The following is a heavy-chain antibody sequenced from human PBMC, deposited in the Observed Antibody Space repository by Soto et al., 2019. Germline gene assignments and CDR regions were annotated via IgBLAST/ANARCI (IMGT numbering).Heavy chain of an antibody. J-gene: IGHJ6*02. CDR2: IIPIFGTA. Sequence: VQLVQSGAEVKKPGSSVKVSCKASGGTFSSYAISWVRQAPGQGLEWMGGIIPIFGTANYAQKFQGRVTITADESTSTAYMELSSLRSEDTAVYYCASSEVVAATRDYYYYGMDVWGQGTTVTVSS. CDR1: GGTFSSYA. CDR3: ASSEVVAATRDYYYYGMDV. V-gene: IGHV1-69*01. D-gene: IGHD2-15*01.